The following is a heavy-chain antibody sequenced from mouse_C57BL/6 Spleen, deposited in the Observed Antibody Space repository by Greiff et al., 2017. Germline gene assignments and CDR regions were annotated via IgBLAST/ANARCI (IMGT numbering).Heavy chain of an antibody. CDR2: IWRGGST. D-gene: IGHD2-2*01. CDR1: GFSLTSYG. V-gene: IGHV2-5*01. Sequence: QVQLKESGPGLVQPSQSLSITCTVSGFSLTSYGVHWVRQSPGKGLEWLGVIWRGGSTDYNAAFMSRLSITKDNSKSQVFFKMNSLQADDTAIYXCAKIDGYDLYYAMDYWGQGTSVTVSS. J-gene: IGHJ4*01. CDR3: AKIDGYDLYYAMDY.